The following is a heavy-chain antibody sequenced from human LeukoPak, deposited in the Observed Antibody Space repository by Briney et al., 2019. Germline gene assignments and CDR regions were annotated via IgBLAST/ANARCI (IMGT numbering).Heavy chain of an antibody. CDR3: ARGYYDSPSDAFDI. CDR2: IGAYNGNT. CDR1: GGTFSSYA. J-gene: IGHJ3*02. Sequence: ASVKVSCKASGGTFSSYAISWVRQAPGQGLEWMGWIGAYNGNTNYAQKLQGRVTMTTDTSTSTAYMELRSLRSEDTAVYYCARGYYDSPSDAFDIWGQGTMVTVSS. D-gene: IGHD3-22*01. V-gene: IGHV1-18*01.